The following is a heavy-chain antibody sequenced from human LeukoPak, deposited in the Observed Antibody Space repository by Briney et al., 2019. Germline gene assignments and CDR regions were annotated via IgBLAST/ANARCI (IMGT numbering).Heavy chain of an antibody. CDR2: ISWNSGSI. Sequence: GGSLRLSCAASGFTFDDYGMHWVRQAPGKGLGWVSGISWNSGSIGYADSVKGRFTISRDNSKNTLYLEMNSLRAEDTAVYYCAKDIGSYYDYWGQGILVTVSS. D-gene: IGHD3-10*01. CDR1: GFTFDDYG. J-gene: IGHJ4*02. V-gene: IGHV3-9*01. CDR3: AKDIGSYYDY.